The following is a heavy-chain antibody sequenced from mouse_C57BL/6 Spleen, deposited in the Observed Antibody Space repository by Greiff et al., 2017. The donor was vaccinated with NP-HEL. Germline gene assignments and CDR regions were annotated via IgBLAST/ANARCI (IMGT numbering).Heavy chain of an antibody. CDR3: ARGKTFGLVA. CDR2: IYPSDSET. D-gene: IGHD1-1*02. V-gene: IGHV1-61*01. CDR1: GYTFTSYW. Sequence: QVQLQQPGAELVRPGSSVKLSCKASGYTFTSYWMDWVKQRPGQGLEWIGNIYPSDSETHYNQKFKDKATLTVDKSSSTAYMQLSSLTSEDSAVYYCARGKTFGLVAWGQGTLVTVSA. J-gene: IGHJ3*01.